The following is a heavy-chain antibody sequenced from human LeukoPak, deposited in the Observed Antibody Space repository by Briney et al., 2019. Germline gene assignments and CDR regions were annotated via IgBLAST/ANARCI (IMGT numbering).Heavy chain of an antibody. Sequence: GGSLRLSCAASGFTFRNSAMSWVRQAPGKRPEWVSAISDSGGKTYYSDSVKGRFTISRDNSKNTLYLQMNSLRGDDTAVYYCAKDRLVHDSWGQGTLVTVSP. J-gene: IGHJ4*02. CDR2: ISDSGGKT. V-gene: IGHV3-23*01. D-gene: IGHD6-13*01. CDR3: AKDRLVHDS. CDR1: GFTFRNSA.